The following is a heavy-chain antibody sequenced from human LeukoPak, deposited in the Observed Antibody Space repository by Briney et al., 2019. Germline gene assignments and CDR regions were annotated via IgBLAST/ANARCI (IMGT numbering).Heavy chain of an antibody. CDR3: ARGVRAKLPVRVGPAPTFYYYYGMHV. Sequence: GASVKVSCKASGYTFTSYDINWVRQATGQGLEWMGWMNPNIGNTGYTQKFQGRVTMTRNEPISTAYMELSRLRSEETAVYYCARGVRAKLPVRVGPAPTFYYYYGMHVWGQGTTVTVSS. V-gene: IGHV1-8*01. CDR2: MNPNIGNT. D-gene: IGHD2-2*01. J-gene: IGHJ6*02. CDR1: GYTFTSYD.